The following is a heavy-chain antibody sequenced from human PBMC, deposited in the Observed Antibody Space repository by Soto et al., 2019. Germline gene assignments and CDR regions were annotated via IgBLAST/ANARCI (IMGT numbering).Heavy chain of an antibody. D-gene: IGHD2-15*01. J-gene: IGHJ5*02. Sequence: SETLSLTCTVSGGSISSCYWSWIRQPPGKGLEWIGYIYYSGSTNYNPSLKSRVTISVDTSKNQFSLKLSSVTAADTAVYYCARPLYCSGGSCYWFDPWGQGTLVTVSS. CDR1: GGSISSCY. CDR2: IYYSGST. CDR3: ARPLYCSGGSCYWFDP. V-gene: IGHV4-59*08.